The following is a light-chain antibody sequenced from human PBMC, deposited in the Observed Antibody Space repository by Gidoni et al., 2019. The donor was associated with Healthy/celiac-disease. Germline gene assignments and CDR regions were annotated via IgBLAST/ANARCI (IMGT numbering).Light chain of an antibody. CDR3: QQYYSTPWT. CDR1: QSVLYSSNNKNY. J-gene: IGKJ1*01. V-gene: IGKV4-1*01. CDR2: WAS. Sequence: DIVMTQSPASRAVSLGERATINCKSSQSVLYSSNNKNYLAWYQQKPGQPPKLLIYWASTRESGVPDRFSGSGSGTDFTLTISSLQAEDVAVYYCQQYYSTPWTFGQGTKVEIK.